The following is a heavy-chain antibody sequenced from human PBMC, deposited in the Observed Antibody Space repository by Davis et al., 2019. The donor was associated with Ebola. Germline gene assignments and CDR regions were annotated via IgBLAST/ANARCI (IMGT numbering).Heavy chain of an antibody. J-gene: IGHJ4*02. Sequence: PGGSLRLSCAVYGGSFSGYYWSWIRQPPGKGLEWIGEINHSGSTNYNPSLKSRVTISLDTSKNQFFLILSSVTAADTAVYYCARGGSYRPYYFDYWGQGTLVTVSS. CDR1: GGSFSGYY. CDR2: INHSGST. D-gene: IGHD3-16*02. CDR3: ARGGSYRPYYFDY. V-gene: IGHV4-34*01.